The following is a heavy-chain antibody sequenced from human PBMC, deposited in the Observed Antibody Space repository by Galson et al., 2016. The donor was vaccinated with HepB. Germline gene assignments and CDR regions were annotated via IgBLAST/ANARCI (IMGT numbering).Heavy chain of an antibody. CDR3: AGWSDYHDFAMDV. D-gene: IGHD6-19*01. CDR1: GGSITNYY. V-gene: IGHV4-59*01. CDR2: VYHTGST. Sequence: SETLSLTCTVSGGSITNYYWSWIRQSPGKGLEWVASVYHTGSTNYNPALKTRVTVSVDTSINQFSLKLRSLTAADAAVYYCAGWSDYHDFAMDVWGKGTTVIVSS. J-gene: IGHJ6*04.